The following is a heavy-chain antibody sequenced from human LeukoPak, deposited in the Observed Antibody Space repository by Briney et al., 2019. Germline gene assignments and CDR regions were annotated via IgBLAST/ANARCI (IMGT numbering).Heavy chain of an antibody. CDR3: LISALRAPAEGY. CDR2: IKEDGSVK. D-gene: IGHD6-6*01. J-gene: IGHJ4*02. CDR1: GFTFDDYA. Sequence: PSGGSLRLSCAASGFTFDDYAMHWVRQAPGKGLEWVANIKEDGSVKYYVDSVRGRFAISRDNAKNSLYLQMNSLRAEDTAVYYCLISALRAPAEGYWGQGTLVTVSS. V-gene: IGHV3-7*01.